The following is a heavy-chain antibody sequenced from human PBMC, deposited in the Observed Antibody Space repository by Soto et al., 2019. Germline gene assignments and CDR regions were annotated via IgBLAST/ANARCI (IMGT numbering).Heavy chain of an antibody. CDR1: GFTFSDHY. J-gene: IGHJ4*02. D-gene: IGHD6-19*01. CDR2: IRKKANGYTT. CDR3: ARNWYTSRWYVDY. V-gene: IGHV3-72*01. Sequence: PGWSLRLSCAASGFTFSDHYMDWVRQAPGKGLEWVGLIRKKANGYTTEYAASVKGRFTISGDDSKNSLYLQMNSLKTEDTAVYYCARNWYTSRWYVDYWGQGTLVTVSS.